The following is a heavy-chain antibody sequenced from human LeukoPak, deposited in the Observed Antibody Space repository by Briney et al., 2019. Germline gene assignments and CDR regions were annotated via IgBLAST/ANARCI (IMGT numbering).Heavy chain of an antibody. J-gene: IGHJ5*02. CDR2: IKQDGSEK. CDR1: GFTFSSYW. Sequence: GGSLRLSCAASGFTFSSYWMSWVRQAPGNGLEWVANIKQDGSEKYYVDSVKGRFTISRDNAKNSLYLQMNSLRAEDTAVYYCARDKGSSTYYDFWSGYCWFDPWGQGTLVTVSS. CDR3: ARDKGSSTYYDFWSGYCWFDP. V-gene: IGHV3-7*01. D-gene: IGHD3-3*01.